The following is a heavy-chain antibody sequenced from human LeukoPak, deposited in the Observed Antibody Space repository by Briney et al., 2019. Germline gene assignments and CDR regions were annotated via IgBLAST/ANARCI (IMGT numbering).Heavy chain of an antibody. CDR2: INHSGST. D-gene: IGHD2-2*01. V-gene: IGHV4-34*01. CDR1: GGSFSGYY. CDR3: ARRRYFCSSTSCYGLNY. Sequence: SETLSLTCAVYGGSFSGYYWSWIRQPPGKGLEWIGEINHSGSTNYNPSLKSRVTISVDTSKDQFSLKLSSVTAADTAVYYCARRRYFCSSTSCYGLNYWGQGTLVTVSS. J-gene: IGHJ4*02.